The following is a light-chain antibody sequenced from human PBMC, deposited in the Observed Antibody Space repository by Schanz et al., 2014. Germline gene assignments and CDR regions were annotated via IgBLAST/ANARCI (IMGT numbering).Light chain of an antibody. J-gene: IGLJ3*02. CDR3: SSYTSRSTL. Sequence: QSGLTQPPSASGSPGQSVTISCTGTSSDVGGYNYVSWYQQHPGKAPKVMIYEVSKRPSGVPDRFSGSKSGNTASLTISGLQAEDEADYYCSSYTSRSTLFGGGTKLTVL. CDR2: EVS. CDR1: SSDVGGYNY. V-gene: IGLV2-8*01.